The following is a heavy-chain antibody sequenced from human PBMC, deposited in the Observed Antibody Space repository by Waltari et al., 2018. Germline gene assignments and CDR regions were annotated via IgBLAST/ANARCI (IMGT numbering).Heavy chain of an antibody. CDR3: ARVKSYRGNEAFDI. CDR1: GFTFSTDW. Sequence: EVQLVESGGGLVQPGGSLRLSCAASGFTFSTDWITWVRQGQGKGLEWVANIKQDGSQNFYVDSVKGRFTISRDNAKNSLFLQMNSLRAEDTAVYYCARVKSYRGNEAFDIWGQGTMVTVSS. CDR2: IKQDGSQN. V-gene: IGHV3-7*01. D-gene: IGHD3-16*02. J-gene: IGHJ3*02.